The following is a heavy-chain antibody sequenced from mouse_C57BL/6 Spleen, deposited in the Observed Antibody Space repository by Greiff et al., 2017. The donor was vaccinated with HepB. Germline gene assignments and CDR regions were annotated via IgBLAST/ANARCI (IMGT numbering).Heavy chain of an antibody. CDR1: GFTFSDYG. D-gene: IGHD1-1*01. Sequence: EVKLVESGGGLVKPGGSLKLSCAASGFTFSDYGMHWVRQAPEKGLEWVAYISSGSSTIYYADTVKGRFTISRDNAKNTLFLQMTSLRSEDTAMYYCARSDYYGSPFDYWGQGTTLTVSS. CDR3: ARSDYYGSPFDY. V-gene: IGHV5-17*01. J-gene: IGHJ2*01. CDR2: ISSGSSTI.